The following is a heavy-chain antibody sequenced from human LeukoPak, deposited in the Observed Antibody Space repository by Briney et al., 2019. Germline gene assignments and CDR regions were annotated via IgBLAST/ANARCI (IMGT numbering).Heavy chain of an antibody. CDR3: ARGGWCMLYGGGDCYSLGY. J-gene: IGHJ4*02. D-gene: IGHD2-21*02. V-gene: IGHV4-39*07. Sequence: PSETLSLTCTVSGGSISSSSYYWGWIRQPPGKGLEWIGEINHSGSTNYNPSLKSRVTISVDTSKNQFSLKLSSVTAADTAVYYCARGGWCMLYGGGDCYSLGYWGQGTLVTVSS. CDR2: INHSGST. CDR1: GGSISSSSYY.